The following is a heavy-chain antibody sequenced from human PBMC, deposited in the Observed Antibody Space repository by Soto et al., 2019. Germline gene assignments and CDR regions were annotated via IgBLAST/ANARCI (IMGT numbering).Heavy chain of an antibody. CDR2: IYYSGST. CDR1: GGSISSGGYY. D-gene: IGHD3-10*01. J-gene: IGHJ6*02. CDR3: ARELRFGEDYYGMDV. Sequence: QVQLQESGPGLVKPSQTLSLTCTVSGGSISSGGYYWSWIRQHPGKGLEWIGYIYYSGSTYYNPSLKSRVAISVDTSKNQFSLKLSSVTAADTAVYYCARELRFGEDYYGMDVWGQGTTVTVSS. V-gene: IGHV4-31*03.